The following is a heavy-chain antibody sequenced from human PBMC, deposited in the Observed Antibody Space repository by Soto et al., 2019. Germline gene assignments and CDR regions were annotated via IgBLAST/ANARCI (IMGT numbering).Heavy chain of an antibody. D-gene: IGHD3-3*01. CDR3: AVVLRFLEWSPRAGKLPYYYYGMDV. CDR2: IIPIFGTA. CDR1: GGTFSSYA. V-gene: IGHV1-69*13. Sequence: SVKVSCKASGGTFSSYAISWVRQAPGQGLEWMGGIIPIFGTANYAQKFQGRVTITADESTSTAYMELSSLRSEDTAVHYCAVVLRFLEWSPRAGKLPYYYYGMDVWGQGTTVTVSS. J-gene: IGHJ6*02.